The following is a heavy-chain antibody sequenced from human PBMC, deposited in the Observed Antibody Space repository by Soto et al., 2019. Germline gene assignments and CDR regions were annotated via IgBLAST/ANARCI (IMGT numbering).Heavy chain of an antibody. Sequence: QMQLVQSGAAVKKPGASVRVSCKASGHSVTSYYVHWVRQVPGQGLEWTGVIDPIGGRPTYAQRFQGRGTLTRDTSTSTVYMEMSSLRSEATAVYYWARGAVGLVARGFGMDVWGQGTTVTVSS. CDR3: ARGAVGLVARGFGMDV. CDR1: GHSVTSYY. CDR2: IDPIGGRP. D-gene: IGHD3-10*01. J-gene: IGHJ6*02. V-gene: IGHV1-46*01.